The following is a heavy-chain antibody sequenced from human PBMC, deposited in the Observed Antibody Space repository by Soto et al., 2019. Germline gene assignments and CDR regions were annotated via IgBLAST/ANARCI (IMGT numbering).Heavy chain of an antibody. J-gene: IGHJ4*01. CDR3: ELRKPESYFGY. D-gene: IGHD3-10*01. CDR2: IGVSGAGT. V-gene: IGHV3-23*01. CDR1: GFTFSSYA. Sequence: EVQLLESGGALVQPGGSLRLSCAASGFTFSSYAMSWIRQAPGKGLEWVSGIGVSGAGTYYADSVKGRFIISRDNAKDTVHLQINSLSGEDTAVYYCELRKPESYFGYWGQGTPVTDS.